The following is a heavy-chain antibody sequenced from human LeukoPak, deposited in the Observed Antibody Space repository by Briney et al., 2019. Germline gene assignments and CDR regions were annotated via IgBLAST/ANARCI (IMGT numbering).Heavy chain of an antibody. J-gene: IGHJ4*02. CDR3: ARLGDSSGYWPFDY. V-gene: IGHV5-51*01. CDR1: GYSFTSYW. D-gene: IGHD3-22*01. CDR2: IYPGDSDT. Sequence: GESLKISCKGSGYSFTSYWIGWARQMPGKGLEWTGIIYPGDSDTRYSPSFQGQVAISADKSISTAYLQWSSLKASDTAMYYCARLGDSSGYWPFDYWGQGTLVTVSS.